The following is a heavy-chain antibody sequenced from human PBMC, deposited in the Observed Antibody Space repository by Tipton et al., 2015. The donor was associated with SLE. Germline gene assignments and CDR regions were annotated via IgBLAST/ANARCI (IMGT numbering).Heavy chain of an antibody. V-gene: IGHV4-4*02. Sequence: TLSLTCAVSGGSISSWNWWSWVRQPPGKGLEWVGEIFHSGSTYYNPSLKSRVTISVDTSKNQFSLKLSSVTAADTAVYYCARDRVLFDFWGQGTLVTVSS. CDR2: IFHSGST. CDR3: ARDRVLFDF. J-gene: IGHJ4*02. D-gene: IGHD4/OR15-4a*01. CDR1: GGSISSWNW.